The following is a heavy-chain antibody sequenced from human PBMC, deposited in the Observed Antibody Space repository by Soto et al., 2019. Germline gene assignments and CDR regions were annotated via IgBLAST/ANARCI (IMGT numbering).Heavy chain of an antibody. Sequence: PGGSLRLSCAASRFTFSSYAMHWVRQAPGKGLEYVSAISSNGGSTYYADSVKGRFTISRDNSKNTLYLQMGSLRAEDMAVYYCARNSRNYYDSSGPLDYWGQGTLVTVSS. J-gene: IGHJ4*02. D-gene: IGHD3-22*01. CDR2: ISSNGGST. CDR1: RFTFSSYA. V-gene: IGHV3-64*02. CDR3: ARNSRNYYDSSGPLDY.